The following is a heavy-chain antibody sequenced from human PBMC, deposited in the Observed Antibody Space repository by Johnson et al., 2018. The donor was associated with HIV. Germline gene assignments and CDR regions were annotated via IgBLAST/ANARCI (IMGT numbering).Heavy chain of an antibody. CDR3: ARLRSGNHAFDF. J-gene: IGHJ3*01. CDR1: GFTFSSYA. D-gene: IGHD2-15*01. CDR2: ISYDGSNK. V-gene: IGHV3-30*04. Sequence: QVQLVESGGGVVQPGGSLRLSCAASGFTFSSYAMHWVRQAPGKGLEWVAVISYDGSNKYYADSVKGRFTISRDNSKNTLYLQMDSLRAEDTAVFYCARLRSGNHAFDFWGQGTMVTVSS.